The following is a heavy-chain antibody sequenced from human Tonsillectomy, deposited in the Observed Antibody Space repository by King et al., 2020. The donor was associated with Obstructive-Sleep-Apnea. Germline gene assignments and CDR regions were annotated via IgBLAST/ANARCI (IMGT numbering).Heavy chain of an antibody. CDR3: AGESGSGYDLDY. D-gene: IGHD5-12*01. CDR2: IIPILGIA. CDR1: GGTFSSYA. V-gene: IGHV1-69*09. Sequence: VQLVESGAEVKKPGSSVKVSCKASGGTFSSYAISWVRQAPGQGLEWMGGIIPILGIANYAQKFQGRVTITADKSTSTAYMELSSLRSEEPAGYYCAGESGSGYDLDYWGQGTLVTVSS. J-gene: IGHJ4*02.